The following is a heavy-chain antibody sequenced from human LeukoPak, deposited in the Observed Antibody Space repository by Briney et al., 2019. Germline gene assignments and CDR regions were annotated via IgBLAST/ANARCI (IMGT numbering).Heavy chain of an antibody. CDR3: ARGLYDSSGYFILPFDY. V-gene: IGHV3-30*04. CDR2: ISYDGTDK. D-gene: IGHD3-22*01. Sequence: GGSLRLSCAASGFTFTTFPMHWVRQPPGKGLEWVAVISYDGTDKYYADSVKGRFTISRDNSKSTLYLQMDSLRAEDTAVYYCARGLYDSSGYFILPFDYWGQGTLVTVSS. CDR1: GFTFTTFP. J-gene: IGHJ4*02.